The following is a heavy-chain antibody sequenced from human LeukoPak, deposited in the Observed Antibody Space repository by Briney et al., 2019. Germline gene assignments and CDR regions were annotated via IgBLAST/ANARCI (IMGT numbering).Heavy chain of an antibody. D-gene: IGHD3-22*01. CDR3: ARWRYYDSSQWALDI. CDR1: GGSISSYY. CDR2: IYYSGCT. V-gene: IGHV4-59*01. Sequence: KPSETLSLTCTVSGGSISSYYWSWIRQPPGKGLEWIGYIYYSGCTNYNPSLKSRVTISVDTSKNQFSLKLSSVTAADTAVYYCARWRYYDSSQWALDIWGQGTMVTVSS. J-gene: IGHJ3*02.